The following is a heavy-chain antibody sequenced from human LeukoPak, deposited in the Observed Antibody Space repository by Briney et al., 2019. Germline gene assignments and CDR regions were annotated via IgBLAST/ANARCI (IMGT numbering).Heavy chain of an antibody. Sequence: GASVKVSCKASGYTFTGYYMHWVRQAPGQGLEWMGIINPSGGSTSYAQKFQGRVTMTRDTSTSTVYMELSSLRSEDTAVYYCARVGPYSSGWPSTGAFDIWGQGTMVTVSS. V-gene: IGHV1-46*01. J-gene: IGHJ3*02. D-gene: IGHD6-19*01. CDR3: ARVGPYSSGWPSTGAFDI. CDR2: INPSGGST. CDR1: GYTFTGYY.